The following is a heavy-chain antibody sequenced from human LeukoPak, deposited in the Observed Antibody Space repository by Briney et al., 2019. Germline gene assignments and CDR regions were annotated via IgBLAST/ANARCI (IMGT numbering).Heavy chain of an antibody. V-gene: IGHV4-34*01. J-gene: IGHJ3*02. Sequence: SETLSLTCTVSGDSMSDYFWTWIRQPPGRGLEWIGEINHSGSTDYNPSLKSRVTISVDTSKNQFSLKLSSVTAADTAVYYCASMYRDAFDIWGQGTMVTVSS. CDR1: GDSMSDYF. CDR2: INHSGST. D-gene: IGHD1-1*01. CDR3: ASMYRDAFDI.